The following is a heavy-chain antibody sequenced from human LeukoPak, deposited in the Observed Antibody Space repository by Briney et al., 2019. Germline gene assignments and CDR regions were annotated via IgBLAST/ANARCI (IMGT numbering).Heavy chain of an antibody. CDR2: ISGSGGST. CDR1: GFTFSSYS. V-gene: IGHV3-23*01. Sequence: PGGSLRLSCAASGFTFSSYSMNWVRQAPGKGLEWVSAISGSGGSTYYADSVKGRFTISRDNSKNTLYLQMNSLRAEDTAVYYCAKFPPGIAVAGHFDYWGQGTLVTVSS. D-gene: IGHD6-19*01. CDR3: AKFPPGIAVAGHFDY. J-gene: IGHJ4*02.